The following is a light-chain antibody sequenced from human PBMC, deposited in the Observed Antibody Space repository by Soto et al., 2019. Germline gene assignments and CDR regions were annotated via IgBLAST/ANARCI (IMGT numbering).Light chain of an antibody. CDR3: ASYAGSNNFVV. J-gene: IGLJ2*01. Sequence: QSVLTQPPSASGSPGQSVTISCTGTSSDIGAYNYVSWYQQHPDKAPKFMIYEVTKRPSGVPDRFSGSKSGNTASLTISGRQAEDEADYYCASYAGSNNFVVFGGGTKLTVL. CDR1: SSDIGAYNY. CDR2: EVT. V-gene: IGLV2-8*01.